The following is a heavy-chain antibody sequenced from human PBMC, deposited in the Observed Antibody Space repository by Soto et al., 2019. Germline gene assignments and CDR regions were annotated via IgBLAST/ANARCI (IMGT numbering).Heavy chain of an antibody. CDR1: GGSFSGYY. D-gene: IGHD3-10*01. Sequence: SETLSLTCAVYGGSFSGYYWSWIRQPPGKGLEWIGEINHSGSTNYNPSLKSRVTISVDTSKNQFSLKLSSVTAADTAVYYCASSSFGEFLNWFDPWGQGTLVTVSS. CDR2: INHSGST. CDR3: ASSSFGEFLNWFDP. J-gene: IGHJ5*02. V-gene: IGHV4-34*01.